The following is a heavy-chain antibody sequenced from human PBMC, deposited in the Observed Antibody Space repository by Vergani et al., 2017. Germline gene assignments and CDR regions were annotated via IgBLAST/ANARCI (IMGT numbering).Heavy chain of an antibody. CDR2: ISAYNGNT. D-gene: IGHD2-15*01. CDR3: ARVNIVVVVAATSPDYYYYGMDV. J-gene: IGHJ6*02. CDR1: GYTFTSYG. Sequence: QVQLVQSGAEVKKPGASVKVSCKASGYTFTSYGISWVRQAPGQGLEWMGCISAYNGNTNYAQKLQGRVTMTTDTSTSTAYMELRSLRSDDTAVYYCARVNIVVVVAATSPDYYYYGMDVWGQGTTVTVSS. V-gene: IGHV1-18*01.